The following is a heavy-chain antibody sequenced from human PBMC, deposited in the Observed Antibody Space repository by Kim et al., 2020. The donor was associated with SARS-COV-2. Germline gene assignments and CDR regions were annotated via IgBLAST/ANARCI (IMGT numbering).Heavy chain of an antibody. Sequence: SVKVSCKASGGTFSSYAISWVRQAPGQGLEWMGGIIPIFGTANYAQKFQGRVTITADESTSTAYMELSSLRSEDTAMYYCARDRMIGYSSSLYSDYYYGMDVWGQGTTVTVSS. CDR3: ARDRMIGYSSSLYSDYYYGMDV. D-gene: IGHD6-13*01. CDR1: GGTFSSYA. J-gene: IGHJ6*02. CDR2: IIPIFGTA. V-gene: IGHV1-69*13.